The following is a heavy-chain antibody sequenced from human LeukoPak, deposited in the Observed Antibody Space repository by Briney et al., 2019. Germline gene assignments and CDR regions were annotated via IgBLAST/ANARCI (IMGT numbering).Heavy chain of an antibody. Sequence: ASVKVSCKASGYTFTSYGISWVRQAPGQGLEWMGWISAYNGNTNYAQKLQGRVTMTTDTSTTTAYMELRSLRSDDTAVYYCARSPFTVTVDSDAFDIWGQGTMVTVSS. CDR3: ARSPFTVTVDSDAFDI. CDR2: ISAYNGNT. D-gene: IGHD3-22*01. CDR1: GYTFTSYG. J-gene: IGHJ3*02. V-gene: IGHV1-18*01.